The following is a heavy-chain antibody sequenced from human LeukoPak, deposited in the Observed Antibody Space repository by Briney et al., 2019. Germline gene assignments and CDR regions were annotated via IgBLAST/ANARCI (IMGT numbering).Heavy chain of an antibody. CDR1: GFSITAYT. D-gene: IGHD3-22*01. J-gene: IGHJ4*02. CDR2: ISSSGRT. Sequence: ASEPLSLSCTVSGFSITAYTWNGIRQSREGGVELISYISSSGRTDYNPSLKGRVTISLDKSKNQFSLILISVTAADTGVYYCARGYYEPFESWGPGTLVTVSS. CDR3: ARGYYEPFES. V-gene: IGHV4-59*01.